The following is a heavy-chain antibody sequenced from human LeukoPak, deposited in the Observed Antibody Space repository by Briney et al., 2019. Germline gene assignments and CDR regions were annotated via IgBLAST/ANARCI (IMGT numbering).Heavy chain of an antibody. J-gene: IGHJ4*02. CDR1: GFTFASHA. Sequence: GGSLRLSCAASGFTFASHAMSWGRQTAGKGLEWVSAISAGGDITYYADSVKGRFTISRDNSKDTLFLQMHSLRPGDTAVYYCVREDTPATANYWGQGTLVTISS. CDR3: VREDTPATANY. CDR2: ISAGGDIT. V-gene: IGHV3-23*01. D-gene: IGHD2-21*02.